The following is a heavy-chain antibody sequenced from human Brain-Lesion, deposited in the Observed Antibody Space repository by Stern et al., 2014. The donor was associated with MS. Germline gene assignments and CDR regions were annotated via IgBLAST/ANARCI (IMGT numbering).Heavy chain of an antibody. V-gene: IGHV4-39*01. CDR3: ARTGDDFGDYSLSY. Sequence: VQLVESGPGLVKPSETLSLTCTVSGGSINTNNYYWGWIRQPPGKGLEWIGNIYSSGGTFYSPSLKSRVTMSVDTSKNQFSLKLSSVTAADTAVYYCARTGDDFGDYSLSYWGQGTLVTVSS. CDR2: IYSSGGT. J-gene: IGHJ4*02. CDR1: GGSINTNNYY. D-gene: IGHD4-17*01.